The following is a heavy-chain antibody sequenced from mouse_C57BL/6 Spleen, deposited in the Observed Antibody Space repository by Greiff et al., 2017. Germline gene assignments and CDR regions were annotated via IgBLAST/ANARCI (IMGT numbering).Heavy chain of an antibody. Sequence: QVHVKQPGAELVRPGSSVKLSCKASGYTFTSYWMDWVKQRPGQGLEWIGNIYPSDSETHYNQKFKDKATLTVDKSSSTAYMQLSSLTSEDSAVYYCARSGGYYLDYWGQGTTLTVSS. D-gene: IGHD3-2*02. V-gene: IGHV1-61*01. J-gene: IGHJ2*01. CDR3: ARSGGYYLDY. CDR1: GYTFTSYW. CDR2: IYPSDSET.